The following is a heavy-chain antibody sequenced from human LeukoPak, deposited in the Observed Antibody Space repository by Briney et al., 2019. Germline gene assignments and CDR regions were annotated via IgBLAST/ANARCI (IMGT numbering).Heavy chain of an antibody. Sequence: VASVKVSCKVSGYTLTELSMHWVRQAPGKGLEWMGGFDPEDGETIYAQKFQGRVTTTEDTSTDTAYMELSSLRSEDTAVYYCATDRLKGSTRYWGQGTLVTVSS. J-gene: IGHJ4*02. CDR1: GYTLTELS. V-gene: IGHV1-24*01. D-gene: IGHD6-25*01. CDR2: FDPEDGET. CDR3: ATDRLKGSTRY.